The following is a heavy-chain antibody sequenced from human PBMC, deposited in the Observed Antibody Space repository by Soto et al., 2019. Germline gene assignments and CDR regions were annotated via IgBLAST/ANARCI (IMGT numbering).Heavy chain of an antibody. V-gene: IGHV4-34*01. CDR3: ARALCLGEFYGMDV. D-gene: IGHD3-10*01. CDR2: INHSGST. J-gene: IGHJ6*02. Sequence: SETLSLTWAVYGGSFSGYYWSWIRQPPGKGLEWIGEINHSGSTNYNPSLKSRVTISVDTSKNQFSLKLSSVTAADTALYYCARALCLGEFYGMDVCGQGTTVIVSS. CDR1: GGSFSGYY.